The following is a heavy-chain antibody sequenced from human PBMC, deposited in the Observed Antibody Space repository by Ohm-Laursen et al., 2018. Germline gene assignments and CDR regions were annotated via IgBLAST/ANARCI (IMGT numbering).Heavy chain of an antibody. V-gene: IGHV4-39*07. CDR3: AGGRSGWYSL. CDR2: MYYSGST. J-gene: IGHJ3*01. D-gene: IGHD6-19*01. CDR1: GGSISRTTYY. Sequence: SQTLSLTCTVSGGSISRTTYYWAWIRQPPGNGLEWIGAMYYSGSTNYNPSLKSRVTISVDTSKNQFSLKLSSVTAADTAVYYCAGGRSGWYSLWGQGTMVTVSS.